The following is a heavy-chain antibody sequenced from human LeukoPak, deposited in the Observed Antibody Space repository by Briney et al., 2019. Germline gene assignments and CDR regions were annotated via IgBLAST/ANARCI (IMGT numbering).Heavy chain of an antibody. Sequence: GGSLRLSCAASGFTYSHYGMHWVRQAPGKGLEWVAVIWSDGTEKYYGDAVKGRFTISRDNSRNTLYLQMNSLRGEDTAVYYCAKDAQRGFDYSNSLEYWGQGTLVTLSS. J-gene: IGHJ4*02. CDR3: AKDAQRGFDYSNSLEY. V-gene: IGHV3-33*06. CDR2: IWSDGTEK. CDR1: GFTYSHYG. D-gene: IGHD4-11*01.